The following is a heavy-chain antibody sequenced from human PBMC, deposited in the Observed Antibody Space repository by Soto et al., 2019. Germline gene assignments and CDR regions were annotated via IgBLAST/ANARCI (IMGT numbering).Heavy chain of an antibody. Sequence: EVQLLESGGGLVQPGGSLRLSCAASGFTFSSYAMSWVRQAPGKGLEWVSAISGSGGSTYYADSVKGRFTISRDNSKKTLYLQINSLRAEDTAVYYCAPGGSTPREIFGYWGQGTLVTVSS. V-gene: IGHV3-23*01. CDR2: ISGSGGST. J-gene: IGHJ4*02. CDR3: APGGSTPREIFGY. CDR1: GFTFSSYA. D-gene: IGHD3-16*01.